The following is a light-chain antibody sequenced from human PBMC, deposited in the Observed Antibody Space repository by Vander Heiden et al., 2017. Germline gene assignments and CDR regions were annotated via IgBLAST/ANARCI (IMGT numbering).Light chain of an antibody. CDR2: AVS. V-gene: IGKV3-20*01. J-gene: IGKJ1*01. CDR3: QQYGSSPRT. Sequence: EIVLTQSPGTLSLSPGERATLSCRASQSVTSSYLAWYQQKPGHAPRLLIYAVSSRATGIPDRFSGSGSGTDFTLTISRLEPEDFAVYYCQQYGSSPRTFGQGTKVEIK. CDR1: QSVTSSY.